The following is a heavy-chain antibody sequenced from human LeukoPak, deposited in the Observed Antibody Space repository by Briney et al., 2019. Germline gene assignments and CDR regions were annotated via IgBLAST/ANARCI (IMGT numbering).Heavy chain of an antibody. Sequence: GGSLTLSCAASGFTFSSYAMSWVRQAPGKGLEWVSAISCSGGRTDYADSVKGRFTISRDNSKNSLYLQMISLRAEDTALYYGANPATYYDILTGYDYCGQGPVVTVSS. D-gene: IGHD3-9*01. CDR2: ISCSGGRT. CDR3: ANPATYYDILTGYDY. J-gene: IGHJ4*02. V-gene: IGHV3-23*01. CDR1: GFTFSSYA.